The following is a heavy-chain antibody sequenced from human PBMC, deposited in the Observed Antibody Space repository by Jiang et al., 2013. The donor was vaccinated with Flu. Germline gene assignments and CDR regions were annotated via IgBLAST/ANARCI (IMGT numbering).Heavy chain of an antibody. J-gene: IGHJ4*02. CDR2: IYWNDDK. CDR3: AHTPHRYSGSWHFDY. V-gene: IGHV2-5*01. D-gene: IGHD1-26*01. Sequence: QTLTLTCTFSGFSLSTSGVGVGWIRQPPGKALEWLALIYWNDDKRYSPSLKSRLTITKDTSKNQVVLTMTNMDPVDTATYYCAHTPHRYSGSWHFDYWGQGTLVTVSS. CDR1: GFSLSTSGVG.